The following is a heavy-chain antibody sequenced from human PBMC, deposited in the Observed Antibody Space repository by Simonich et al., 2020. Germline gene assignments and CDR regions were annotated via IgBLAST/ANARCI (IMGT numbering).Heavy chain of an antibody. V-gene: IGHV3-30*07. J-gene: IGHJ3*02. CDR3: AREVLTGDAFDI. Sequence: QVQLVESRGGVVQPGRSLRLTCAAYGFTFSSYAMHWVRQAPGKGFEWVAVISYDGSNKYYADPVKGRCTISRDNSKNTMYLQMNGVRAEDTAVYYCAREVLTGDAFDIWGQGTMVTVSS. D-gene: IGHD7-27*01. CDR2: ISYDGSNK. CDR1: GFTFSSYA.